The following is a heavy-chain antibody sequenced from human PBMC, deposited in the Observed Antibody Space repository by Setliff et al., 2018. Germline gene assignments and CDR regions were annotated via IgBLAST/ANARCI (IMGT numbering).Heavy chain of an antibody. Sequence: PSETLSLTCTVSGGSISSSSYYWGWFRQPPGKGLEWIGSIYYSGSTYYNPSLKSRVTISVDTSKNQFSLKLSSVTAADTAVYYCARLGSARYDSSGYYPDNWFDPWGQGTLVTVSS. V-gene: IGHV4-39*01. J-gene: IGHJ5*02. CDR3: ARLGSARYDSSGYYPDNWFDP. CDR1: GGSISSSSYY. CDR2: IYYSGST. D-gene: IGHD3-22*01.